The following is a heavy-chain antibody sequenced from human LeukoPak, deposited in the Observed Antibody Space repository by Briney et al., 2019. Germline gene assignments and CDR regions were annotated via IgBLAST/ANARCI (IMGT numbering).Heavy chain of an antibody. D-gene: IGHD3-10*02. V-gene: IGHV3-23*01. CDR3: AELGITMIGGV. CDR2: ISGSGGST. Sequence: GGSLRLSCAAAGFTFSSYAMSWVRQAPGKRLEWVSAISGSGGSTYYADSVKGRFTISRDDSKNTLYLQMNSLRAEDTAVYYCAELGITMIGGVWGKGTTVTISS. J-gene: IGHJ6*04. CDR1: GFTFSSYA.